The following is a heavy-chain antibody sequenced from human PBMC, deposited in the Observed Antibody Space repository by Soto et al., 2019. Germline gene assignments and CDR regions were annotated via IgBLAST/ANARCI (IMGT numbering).Heavy chain of an antibody. CDR3: VREGYSGIYAAF. CDR2: ISFDGSKT. CDR1: GSTFSNYD. J-gene: IGHJ4*02. V-gene: IGHV3-30*03. Sequence: QVQLVQSGGGVVQPGRSLSLSCEASGSTFSNYDMDWVRQAPGKGLEWVAIISFDGSKTYYADSVKGRFTVSRDNSKNTLFLQMNSLRPDDTATYYCVREGYSGIYAAFWGQGSLVTVSS. D-gene: IGHD1-26*01.